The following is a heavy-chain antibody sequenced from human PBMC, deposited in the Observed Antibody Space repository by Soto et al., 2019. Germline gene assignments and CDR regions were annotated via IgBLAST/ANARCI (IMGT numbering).Heavy chain of an antibody. D-gene: IGHD3-16*01. CDR2: ISYDGSNK. CDR1: GFTFSSYA. Sequence: ESGGGVVQPGRSLRLSCAASGFTFSSYAMHWVRQAPGQGLEWVAVISYDGSNKYYADSVKGRFTISRDNSKNTLYLQMNSLRAEVTAVYYCASLPRGSFDIWGQGTMVTVSS. J-gene: IGHJ3*02. CDR3: ASLPRGSFDI. V-gene: IGHV3-30-3*01.